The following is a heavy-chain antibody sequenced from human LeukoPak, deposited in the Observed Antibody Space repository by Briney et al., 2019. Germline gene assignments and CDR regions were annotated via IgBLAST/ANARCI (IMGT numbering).Heavy chain of an antibody. D-gene: IGHD3-22*01. CDR2: INSDGSNT. J-gene: IGHJ4*02. CDR3: ARGTYYYDSGAFDN. Sequence: GGSLGLSCAASGFTFSSYWMYWVRHAPGKGLVWVSRINSDGSNTNYADSVKGRFTISRDNAKNTLYLQMNSLRAEDAAVYYCARGTYYYDSGAFDNWGQGTLVTVSS. V-gene: IGHV3-74*01. CDR1: GFTFSSYW.